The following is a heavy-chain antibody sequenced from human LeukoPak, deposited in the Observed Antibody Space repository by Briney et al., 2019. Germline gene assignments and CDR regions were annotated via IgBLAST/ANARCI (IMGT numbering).Heavy chain of an antibody. CDR3: AKDLLRNTAMVTGYYYYYYMDV. D-gene: IGHD5-18*01. CDR2: ISGSGGST. CDR1: GFTFSSYA. V-gene: IGHV3-23*01. Sequence: GGSLRLSCAASGFTFSSYAMSWVRQAPGKGLEWVSAISGSGGSTYYVDSVKGRFTISRDNSKNTLYLQMNSLRAEDTAVYYCAKDLLRNTAMVTGYYYYYYMDVWGKGTTVTVSS. J-gene: IGHJ6*03.